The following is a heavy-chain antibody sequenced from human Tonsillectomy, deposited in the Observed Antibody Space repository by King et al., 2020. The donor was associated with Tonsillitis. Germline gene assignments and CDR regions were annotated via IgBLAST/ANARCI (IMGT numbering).Heavy chain of an antibody. Sequence: VQLVESGGGVVQPGRSLRLSCAASGFTFSSYAMHWVRQAPGKGLEWVAVISYDGSNKYYADSVMGRFTISRDNSKNTLYLQMNSLRAEDTAVYYCARRVGGFDYWGQGTLVTVSS. CDR1: GFTFSSYA. CDR3: ARRVGGFDY. J-gene: IGHJ4*02. CDR2: ISYDGSNK. V-gene: IGHV3-30*04. D-gene: IGHD1-26*01.